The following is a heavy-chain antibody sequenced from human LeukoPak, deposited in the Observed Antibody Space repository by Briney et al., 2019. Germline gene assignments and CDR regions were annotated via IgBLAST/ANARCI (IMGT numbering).Heavy chain of an antibody. CDR2: IKHSGST. CDR1: VGSFSGYY. J-gene: IGHJ4*02. CDR3: ARGLSDTVTYIFDY. D-gene: IGHD4-17*01. Sequence: PSETLSRTCAVYVGSFSGYYWSRIRQPPGRGLELIGEIKHSGSTNYNTSLKSRVTISVDTSKNQFSLKLSSVTAADTAVYYCARGLSDTVTYIFDYWGQGTLVTVSS. V-gene: IGHV4-34*01.